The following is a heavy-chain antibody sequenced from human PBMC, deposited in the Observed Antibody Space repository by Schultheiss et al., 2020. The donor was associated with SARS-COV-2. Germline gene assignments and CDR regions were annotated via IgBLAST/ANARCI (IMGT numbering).Heavy chain of an antibody. Sequence: GESLKISCAASGFTFRNYWMHWVRQIPGKGLVWVSRIISDGSASSYADSVKGRFTVSRDNSKNTLYLQMNSLRAEDTALYYCAKDLRVGCSSTSCYTANMDVWGKGTTVTVSS. CDR3: AKDLRVGCSSTSCYTANMDV. CDR2: IISDGSAS. V-gene: IGHV3-74*01. CDR1: GFTFRNYW. D-gene: IGHD2-2*02. J-gene: IGHJ6*03.